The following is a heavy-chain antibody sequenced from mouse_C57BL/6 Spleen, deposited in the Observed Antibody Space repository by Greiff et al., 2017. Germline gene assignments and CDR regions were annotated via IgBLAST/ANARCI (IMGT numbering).Heavy chain of an antibody. Sequence: EVHLVESGGDLVKPGGSLKLSCAASGFTFSSYGMSWVRQTPDKRLEWVATISSGGSYTYYPDSVKGRFTISRDYAKNTLYLQMSSLKSEDTAMYYCARAYYSNYEGYFDVWGTGTTVTVSS. V-gene: IGHV5-6*01. CDR2: ISSGGSYT. D-gene: IGHD2-5*01. CDR1: GFTFSSYG. J-gene: IGHJ1*03. CDR3: ARAYYSNYEGYFDV.